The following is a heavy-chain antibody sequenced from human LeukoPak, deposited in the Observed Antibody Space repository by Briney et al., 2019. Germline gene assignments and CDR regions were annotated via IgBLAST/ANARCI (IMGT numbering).Heavy chain of an antibody. J-gene: IGHJ3*02. V-gene: IGHV4-30-4*01. D-gene: IGHD3-22*01. CDR1: GGSISSGDYY. Sequence: SETLSLTCTVSGGSISSGDYYWSWIRQPPGKGLEWIGYIYYSGSTYYNPSLKSRVTISVDTSKNQFSLKLSSVTAANTAVYYCARDRLYYYDSSGYGASDAFDIWGQGTMVTVSS. CDR2: IYYSGST. CDR3: ARDRLYYYDSSGYGASDAFDI.